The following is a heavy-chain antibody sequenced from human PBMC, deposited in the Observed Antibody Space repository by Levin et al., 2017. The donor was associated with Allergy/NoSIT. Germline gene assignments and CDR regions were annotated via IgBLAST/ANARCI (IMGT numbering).Heavy chain of an antibody. D-gene: IGHD2-2*01. CDR1: GFSVSNHY. V-gene: IGHV3-53*01. J-gene: IGHJ4*02. CDR2: IYSDGST. Sequence: RGESLKISCAASGFSVSNHYMTWVRQGPGKGLECVSVIYSDGSTYYADSVRGRFTISRDSFRNTLSLQMNSLRDDDTAVYYCTKGHYSGVYQWGQGTLVTVSS. CDR3: TKGHYSGVYQ.